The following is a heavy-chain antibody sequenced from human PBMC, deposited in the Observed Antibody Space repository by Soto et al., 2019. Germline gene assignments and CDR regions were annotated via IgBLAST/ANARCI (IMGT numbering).Heavy chain of an antibody. J-gene: IGHJ6*03. V-gene: IGHV4-59*08. D-gene: IGHD6-13*01. CDR2: IYYSGST. CDR1: GGSISSYY. Sequence: SETLSLTCTVSGGSISSYYWSWIRQPPGKGLEWIGYIYYSGSTNYNPSLKSRVTISVDTSKNQFSLKLSSVTAADTAVYYCARRGGIAAAGPYYYYYMDVWGKGTTVTVSS. CDR3: ARRGGIAAAGPYYYYYMDV.